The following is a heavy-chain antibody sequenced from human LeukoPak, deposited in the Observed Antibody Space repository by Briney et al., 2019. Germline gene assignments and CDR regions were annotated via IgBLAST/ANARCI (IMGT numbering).Heavy chain of an antibody. CDR1: GGSISSYY. D-gene: IGHD3-9*01. CDR2: IYYSGST. CDR3: ARLGRYFDWLYYYGMDV. Sequence: SETLSLTCTVSGGSISSYYWSWIRQPPGKGLEWIGYIYYSGSTNYNPSLKSRVTISVDTSKNQFSLKLSSVTAADTAVYYCARLGRYFDWLYYYGMDVWGQGTMVTVSS. J-gene: IGHJ6*02. V-gene: IGHV4-59*08.